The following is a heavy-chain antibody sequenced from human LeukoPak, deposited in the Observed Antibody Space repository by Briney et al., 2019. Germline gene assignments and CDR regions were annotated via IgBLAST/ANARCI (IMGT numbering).Heavy chain of an antibody. V-gene: IGHV3-9*01. CDR1: GFTFDDYA. Sequence: GGSLRLSCAASGFTFDDYAMHWVRQAPGKGLEWVSGISWNSGSIGYADSVKSRFTISRDNAKNSLYLQMNSLRAEDTALYYCAKDKMAAADKIYYYYGMDVWGQGTTVTVSS. CDR3: AKDKMAAADKIYYYYGMDV. CDR2: ISWNSGSI. D-gene: IGHD6-13*01. J-gene: IGHJ6*02.